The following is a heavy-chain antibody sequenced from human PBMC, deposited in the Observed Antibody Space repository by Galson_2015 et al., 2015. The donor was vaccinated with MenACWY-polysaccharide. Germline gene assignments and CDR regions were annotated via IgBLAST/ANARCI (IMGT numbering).Heavy chain of an antibody. CDR2: ISASGGST. D-gene: IGHD4-23*01. CDR3: AKSPHYGGNSIDY. V-gene: IGHV3-23*01. J-gene: IGHJ4*02. CDR1: GLTFSNYA. Sequence: SLRLSCAASGLTFSNYAMSWVRQAPGKGLEWVSVISASGGSTHYADSVKGRFSISRDNSRNTLYLQMNSLRAEDTAVFYCAKSPHYGGNSIDYWGQGTLVTVSS.